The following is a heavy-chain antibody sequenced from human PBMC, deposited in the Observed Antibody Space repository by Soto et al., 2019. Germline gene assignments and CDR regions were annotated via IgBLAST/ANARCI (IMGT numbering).Heavy chain of an antibody. Sequence: ASVMVSCKVSGYTLTELSMHWVRQAPGKGLEWMGGFDPEDGETIYAQKFQGRVTMTEDTSTDTAYMELSSLRSEGTAVYYCATRGPGVVPAALKTNYYGMDVWGQ. CDR3: ATRGPGVVPAALKTNYYGMDV. J-gene: IGHJ6*02. V-gene: IGHV1-24*01. D-gene: IGHD2-2*01. CDR2: FDPEDGET. CDR1: GYTLTELS.